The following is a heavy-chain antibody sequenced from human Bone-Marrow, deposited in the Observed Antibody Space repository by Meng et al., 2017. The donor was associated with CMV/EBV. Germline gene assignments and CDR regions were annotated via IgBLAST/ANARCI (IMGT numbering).Heavy chain of an antibody. CDR2: INPNSGGR. Sequence: ASVQVSCKASGYTFTGYYMHWVRQAPGQGLEWMGWINPNSGGRNYAQKFQGRVTMTRETSISTAYMELSRLRSDDTAVYYCARGGDYDSSGYSDYWGQGTLVTVSS. D-gene: IGHD3-22*01. CDR1: GYTFTGYY. CDR3: ARGGDYDSSGYSDY. V-gene: IGHV1-2*02. J-gene: IGHJ4*02.